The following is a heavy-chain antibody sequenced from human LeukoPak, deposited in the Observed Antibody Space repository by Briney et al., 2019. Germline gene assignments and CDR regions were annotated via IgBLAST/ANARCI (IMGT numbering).Heavy chain of an antibody. CDR2: MNPSDNGV. D-gene: IGHD3-3*01. CDR1: GYTFTDHY. J-gene: IGHJ4*02. Sequence: ASVKVSCKASGYTFTDHYIHWVRQAPGQGLEWMGWMNPSDNGVNYAQKFQGRVAMTRDTSISTAYVEVSSLRSEDTAVYYCARNAAHYDFWSGYYSPYYFDYWGQGTLVTVSS. V-gene: IGHV1-2*02. CDR3: ARNAAHYDFWSGYYSPYYFDY.